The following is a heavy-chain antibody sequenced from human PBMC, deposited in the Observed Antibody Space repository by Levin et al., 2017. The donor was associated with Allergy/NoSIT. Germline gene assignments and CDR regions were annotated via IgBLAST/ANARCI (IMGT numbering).Heavy chain of an antibody. CDR1: GYTFTTNS. CDR3: ARRAEGYCTTASCPTPFDH. Sequence: ASVKVSCTASGYTFTTNSIHWVRQAPGQRLEWMGWINGDNGDKKHSQKFQGRVTITRDRSAGTAYMELSSLRSEDTAVYYCARRAEGYCTTASCPTPFDHWGQGTLVTVSS. V-gene: IGHV1-3*01. J-gene: IGHJ4*02. D-gene: IGHD2-2*01. CDR2: INGDNGDK.